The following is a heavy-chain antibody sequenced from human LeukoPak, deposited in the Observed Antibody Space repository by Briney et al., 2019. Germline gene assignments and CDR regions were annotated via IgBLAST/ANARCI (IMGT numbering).Heavy chain of an antibody. CDR3: AKGYCSGGSCYHDAFDI. J-gene: IGHJ3*02. CDR2: ISGSDGST. V-gene: IGHV3-23*01. Sequence: PGGSLRLSCAASGFTLSSYAMSWVRQAPGKGLGWVSTISGSDGSTYYADSVKGRFTISRDNSKNTLYLQMNSLRAEDTAIYYCAKGYCSGGSCYHDAFDIWGQGTMVTVPS. D-gene: IGHD2-15*01. CDR1: GFTLSSYA.